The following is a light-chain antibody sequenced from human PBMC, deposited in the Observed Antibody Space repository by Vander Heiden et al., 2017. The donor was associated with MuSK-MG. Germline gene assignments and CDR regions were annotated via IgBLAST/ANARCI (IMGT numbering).Light chain of an antibody. CDR1: SCSVSSSNY. CDR3: LRDMGSGIYV. CDR2: NTI. Sequence: TVVTQEPSFSVSPGGTVTLTCGLSSCSVSSSNYDSWYQQPPGQSPRALIYNTITRSSGVPDLFSGSILANKAALTITGAQADDESDYYGLRDMGSGIYVFGTGTKVTVL. J-gene: IGLJ1*01. V-gene: IGLV8-61*01.